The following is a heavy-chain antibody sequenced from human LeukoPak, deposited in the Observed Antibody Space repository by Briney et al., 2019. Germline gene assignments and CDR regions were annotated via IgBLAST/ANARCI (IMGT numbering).Heavy chain of an antibody. D-gene: IGHD3-3*01. Sequence: GGSLRLSCAASGFTFSSYAMSWVRQAPGKGLEWVSAISGSGGSTYYADSVKGRFTISRDNFENTLYLQMNSLRAEDTAVYYCARVPYYDLWSGPGYFGYWGQGTLVTVSA. V-gene: IGHV3-23*01. CDR1: GFTFSSYA. CDR2: ISGSGGST. CDR3: ARVPYYDLWSGPGYFGY. J-gene: IGHJ4*02.